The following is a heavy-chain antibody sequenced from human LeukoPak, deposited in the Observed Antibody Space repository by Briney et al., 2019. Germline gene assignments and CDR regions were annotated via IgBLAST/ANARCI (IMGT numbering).Heavy chain of an antibody. Sequence: GRSLRLSCAASGFTFSSYAMHWVRQAPGKGLEWVAVISYDGSNKCYADSVKGRFTISRDNSKNTLYLQMNSLRAEDTAVYYCARDRYYYDSSGYYTAGYWGQGTLVTVSS. CDR3: ARDRYYYDSSGYYTAGY. CDR1: GFTFSSYA. D-gene: IGHD3-22*01. V-gene: IGHV3-30-3*01. J-gene: IGHJ4*02. CDR2: ISYDGSNK.